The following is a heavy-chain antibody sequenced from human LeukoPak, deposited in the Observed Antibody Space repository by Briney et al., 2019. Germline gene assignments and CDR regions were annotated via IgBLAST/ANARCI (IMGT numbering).Heavy chain of an antibody. CDR1: GGSISSGGYY. J-gene: IGHJ4*02. D-gene: IGHD1-7*01. CDR3: AADNWNYGY. V-gene: IGHV4-31*03. CDR2: IYCSGST. Sequence: SETLSLTCTVSGGSISSGGYYWSWIRQHPGKGLEWVGYIYCSGSTYYNPSRKSRVTISVDTSKNQFSLKLSYVTAGDTAVYYCAADNWNYGYWAQGPLVAVSS.